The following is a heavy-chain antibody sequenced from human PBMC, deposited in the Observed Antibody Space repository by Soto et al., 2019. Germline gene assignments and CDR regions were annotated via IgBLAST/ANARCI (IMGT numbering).Heavy chain of an antibody. D-gene: IGHD2-15*01. CDR1: GGSISSNNW. J-gene: IGHJ5*02. V-gene: IGHV4-61*03. CDR2: MFFSGNS. CDR3: ARGPRGYCSDGVCTGWLDP. Sequence: PSETLSLTCAVSGGSISSNNWWSWIRQPRGKGLEWIGYMFFSGNSNYNPSLKSRVTISLDTSKNHFSLNLSSVTAADTAVYYCARGPRGYCSDGVCTGWLDPWGQGTLVTVSS.